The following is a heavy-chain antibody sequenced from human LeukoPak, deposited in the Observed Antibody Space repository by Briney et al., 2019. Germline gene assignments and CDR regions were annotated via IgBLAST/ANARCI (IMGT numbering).Heavy chain of an antibody. D-gene: IGHD6-13*01. J-gene: IGHJ4*02. CDR3: AGGRRGSSSSWFDY. CDR2: INHSGST. V-gene: IGHV4-34*01. CDR1: GGSFSGYY. Sequence: PSETLSLTCAVYGGSFSGYYWSWIRQPPGKGLEWIGEINHSGSTNYNPSLKSRVTISVDTSKNQFSLKLSSVTAADTAVYYCAGGRRGSSSSWFDYWGQGTLVTVSS.